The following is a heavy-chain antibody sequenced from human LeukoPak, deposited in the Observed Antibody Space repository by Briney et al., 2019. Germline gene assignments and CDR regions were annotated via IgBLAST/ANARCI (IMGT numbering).Heavy chain of an antibody. Sequence: PSETLSLTCTVSGGSMSSYYWSWIRQPPGKGLEWIGYIFYSGSTSYNPSLKSRVTISVDTSKSQFSLKLSSVIAADTAVYYCARRAYSSGFDYIDYWGQGTLVTVSS. CDR2: IFYSGST. D-gene: IGHD6-19*01. CDR3: ARRAYSSGFDYIDY. V-gene: IGHV4-59*08. J-gene: IGHJ4*02. CDR1: GGSMSSYY.